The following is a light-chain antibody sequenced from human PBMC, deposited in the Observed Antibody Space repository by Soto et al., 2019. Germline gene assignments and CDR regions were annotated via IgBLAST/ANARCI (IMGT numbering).Light chain of an antibody. CDR3: QHRRSWLCT. J-gene: IGKJ3*01. CDR2: DAF. CDR1: QSVSNY. Sequence: EIVLTQSPATLSFSPGERATLSCRASQSVSNYLAWYQQKPGQAPRLLIYDAFNRATGIPTRFSGSGSGRDFTLTISSLEPEDFAVYYCQHRRSWLCTFGHGTKEDI. V-gene: IGKV3-11*02.